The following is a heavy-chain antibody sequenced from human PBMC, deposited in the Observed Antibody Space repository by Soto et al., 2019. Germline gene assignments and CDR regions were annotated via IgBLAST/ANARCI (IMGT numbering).Heavy chain of an antibody. CDR1: GFTFSDYY. Sequence: QVQLVESGGGLVKPGGSLRLSCAASGFTFSDYYMSWIRQAPGKGLEWVSYISSSGSTIYYADSVKGRFTISRDKAKNSLYLQMNSLRAEDTAVYYCAKPQRSGSGYDLDDYGEFDYWGQGTLVTVSS. CDR2: ISSSGSTI. CDR3: AKPQRSGSGYDLDDYGEFDY. J-gene: IGHJ4*02. D-gene: IGHD4-17*01. V-gene: IGHV3-11*01.